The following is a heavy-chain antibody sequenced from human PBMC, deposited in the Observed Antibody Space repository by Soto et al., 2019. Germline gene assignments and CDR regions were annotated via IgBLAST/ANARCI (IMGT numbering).Heavy chain of an antibody. J-gene: IGHJ6*02. CDR1: GDSITSIYH. CDR3: ARDLRDGYGSGSYYDYYGMDV. CDR2: IYYSGST. V-gene: IGHV4-30-4*08. Sequence: SETLSLTCAVSGDSITSIYHWAWIRQPPGKGLEWIGYIYYSGSTYYNPSLKSRVTISVDTSKNQFSLKLSSVTAADTAVYYCARDLRDGYGSGSYYDYYGMDVWGQGTTVTVSS. D-gene: IGHD3-10*01.